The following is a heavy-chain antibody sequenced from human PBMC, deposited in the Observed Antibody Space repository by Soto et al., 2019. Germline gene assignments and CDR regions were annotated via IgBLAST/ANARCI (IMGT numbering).Heavy chain of an antibody. D-gene: IGHD5-12*01. Sequence: QVQLVESGGGVVQPGRSLRLSCAASGFTFSSYAMHWVRQAPGKGLEWVAVISYDGSNKYYADSVKGRFTISRDNSKNTLYLQMNSLRAEDTAVYYCARDRGYPALLDYWGQGTLVTVS. J-gene: IGHJ4*02. CDR2: ISYDGSNK. CDR1: GFTFSSYA. CDR3: ARDRGYPALLDY. V-gene: IGHV3-30-3*01.